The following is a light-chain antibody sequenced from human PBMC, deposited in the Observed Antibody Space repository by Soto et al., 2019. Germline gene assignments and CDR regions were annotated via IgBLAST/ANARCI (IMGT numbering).Light chain of an antibody. Sequence: DIQMTQSPSTLSASVGDRVTITCRASQSISSWLAWYQQKPGKAPKLLIYKAFSLESGVPSRFSGSGSGKEFTLTICSLQPDDFATYYCQEYKSYSTFGQGTKLEIK. J-gene: IGKJ2*01. CDR2: KAF. V-gene: IGKV1-5*03. CDR1: QSISSW. CDR3: QEYKSYST.